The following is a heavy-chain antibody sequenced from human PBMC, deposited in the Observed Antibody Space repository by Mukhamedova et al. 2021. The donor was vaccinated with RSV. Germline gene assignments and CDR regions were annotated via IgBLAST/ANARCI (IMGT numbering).Heavy chain of an antibody. Sequence: GYIYYSGSTYYNPSLKSRVTISVDTSKNQFSLKLSSVTAADTAVYYCARAEESITRIVVVPRFDPWGPGTLVTVSP. J-gene: IGHJ5*02. V-gene: IGHV4-31*02. CDR3: ARAEESITRIVVVPRFDP. D-gene: IGHD3-22*01. CDR2: IYYSGST.